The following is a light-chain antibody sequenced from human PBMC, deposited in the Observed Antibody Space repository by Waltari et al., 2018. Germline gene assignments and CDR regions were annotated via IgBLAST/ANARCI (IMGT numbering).Light chain of an antibody. CDR3: LQYNSYPYT. Sequence: DIHMTQSPSSLSASIGDRVPMTCRASRGIRNDVGWYQQKPGKAPKRLIFGASTLESGVPSRFTGRGTGTEFTLTISRLQPEDFASYFCLQYNSYPYTFGRGTKLEIK. V-gene: IGKV1-17*01. J-gene: IGKJ2*01. CDR2: GAS. CDR1: RGIRND.